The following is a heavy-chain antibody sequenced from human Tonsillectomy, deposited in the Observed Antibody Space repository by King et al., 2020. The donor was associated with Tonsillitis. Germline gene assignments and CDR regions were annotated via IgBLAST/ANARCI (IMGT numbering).Heavy chain of an antibody. D-gene: IGHD2-15*01. CDR1: GHTFSDYY. Sequence: VQLVESGAEVKKPGASLKVSCKASGHTFSDYYLHWVRQAPGQGLEWLGWINPNSGGTNYAQKFQGRVTMTRDTSISTAYMELSRLTSDDTAVYFCARDPSRSGTSEVAPQPGYCLDGWGQGTKVTVSS. V-gene: IGHV1-2*02. J-gene: IGHJ6*02. CDR3: ARDPSRSGTSEVAPQPGYCLDG. CDR2: INPNSGGT.